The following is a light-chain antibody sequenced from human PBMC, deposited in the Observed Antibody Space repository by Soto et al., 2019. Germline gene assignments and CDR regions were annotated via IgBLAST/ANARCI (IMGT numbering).Light chain of an antibody. V-gene: IGLV2-14*01. CDR2: DVT. CDR1: SSDVGGYTY. CDR3: SSHSNITPYV. Sequence: QSVLTQPPSASGSPGQSVTISCTGTSSDVGGYTYVSWYQQHPGKAPKLMVYDVTNRPSGVSDRFSGSKSGNTASLTISGLQAEDEADYFCSSHSNITPYVFGTGTKVTV. J-gene: IGLJ1*01.